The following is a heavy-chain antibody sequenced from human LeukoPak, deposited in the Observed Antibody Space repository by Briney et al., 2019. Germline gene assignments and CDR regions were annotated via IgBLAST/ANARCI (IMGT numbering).Heavy chain of an antibody. CDR2: FDPEDGET. V-gene: IGHV1-24*01. CDR3: ATGGYDYYYYYGMDV. Sequence: ASVKVSCKVSGYTLTELSMHWVRQAPGKGPEWMGGFDPEDGETIYAQKFQGRVTMTEDTSTDTAYMELSSLRSEDTAVYYCATGGYDYYYYYGMDVWGQGTTVTVSS. CDR1: GYTLTELS. J-gene: IGHJ6*02. D-gene: IGHD5-12*01.